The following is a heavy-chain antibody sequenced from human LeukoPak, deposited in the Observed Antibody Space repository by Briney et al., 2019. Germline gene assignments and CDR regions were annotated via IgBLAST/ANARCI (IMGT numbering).Heavy chain of an antibody. D-gene: IGHD4-17*01. CDR3: ATTTVTPYYYYGMDV. Sequence: SETLSLTCTVSGGSISSYYWSWIRQPPGKGLEWIGYIYYSGSTNYNPSLKSRVTISVDTSKNQFSLKLSSVTAADTAVYYCATTTVTPYYYYGMDVWGQGTTVTVSS. V-gene: IGHV4-59*08. CDR1: GGSISSYY. J-gene: IGHJ6*02. CDR2: IYYSGST.